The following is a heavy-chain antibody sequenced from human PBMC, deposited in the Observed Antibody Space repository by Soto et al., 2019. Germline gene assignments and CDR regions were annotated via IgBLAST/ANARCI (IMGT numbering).Heavy chain of an antibody. CDR1: GGSISSSSYY. Sequence: PSETLSLTCTVSGGSISSSSYYWGWIRQPPGKGLEWIGSIYYSGSTYYNPSLKSRVTISVDTSKNQFSLKLSSVTAADTAVYYCARAPIVLMVYALSNFDYWGQGTLVTVSS. J-gene: IGHJ4*02. V-gene: IGHV4-39*01. CDR2: IYYSGST. CDR3: ARAPIVLMVYALSNFDY. D-gene: IGHD2-8*01.